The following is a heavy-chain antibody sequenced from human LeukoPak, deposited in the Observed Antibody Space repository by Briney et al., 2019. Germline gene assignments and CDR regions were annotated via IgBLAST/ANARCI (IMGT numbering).Heavy chain of an antibody. CDR1: GGSITSYY. CDR3: ARRGGVAGALDY. Sequence: PSETLSLTCTVPGGSITSYYWSCIRQPPGKGLEWIGYIYYSGRTNYNPSLKSRVTISVDTSKNQFSLKLSSVTAADTAVYYCARRGGVAGALDYWGQGTLVTVSS. J-gene: IGHJ4*02. V-gene: IGHV4-59*08. CDR2: IYYSGRT. D-gene: IGHD6-19*01.